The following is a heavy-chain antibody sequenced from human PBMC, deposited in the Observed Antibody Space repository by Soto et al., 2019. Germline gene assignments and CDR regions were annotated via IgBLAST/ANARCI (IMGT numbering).Heavy chain of an antibody. D-gene: IGHD6-13*01. CDR3: ARGRKDYSSSWYVG. CDR2: ISHSGGS. Sequence: SSETLSLTCAVYGGSFSDYSWSWIRQPPGKGLAWIGEISHSGGSNYNPSLKSRVTISVDTSENQFSLKLSSVTAADTAVYYCARGRKDYSSSWYVGWGQGTLVTVSS. J-gene: IGHJ4*02. V-gene: IGHV4-34*01. CDR1: GGSFSDYS.